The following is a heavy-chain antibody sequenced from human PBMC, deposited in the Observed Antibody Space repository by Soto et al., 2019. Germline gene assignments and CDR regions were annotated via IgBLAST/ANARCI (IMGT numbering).Heavy chain of an antibody. Sequence: SETLSLTCTVSGGSISSSSYYWGWIRQPPGKGLEWIGSIYYSGSTYYNPSLKSRVTISVDTSKNQFSLELSSVTAADTAVYYCERHNTVVTSPEYFQHWGQGTLVTVSS. CDR3: ERHNTVVTSPEYFQH. CDR2: IYYSGST. D-gene: IGHD2-15*01. CDR1: GGSISSSSYY. J-gene: IGHJ1*01. V-gene: IGHV4-39*01.